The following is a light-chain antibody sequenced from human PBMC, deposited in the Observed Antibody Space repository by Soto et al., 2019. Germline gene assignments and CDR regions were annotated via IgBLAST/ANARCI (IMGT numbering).Light chain of an antibody. CDR1: QGVSDNY. Sequence: EVVLTQSPGTLSLSPGAGATLSCRASQGVSDNYLAWYQHKPGQPPRLLIYGASNRATAIPDRFSGSGSGTDFTLNISRLETEDFAVYFCQQYGSSPRTFGQGTQPEIK. V-gene: IGKV3-20*01. CDR2: GAS. CDR3: QQYGSSPRT. J-gene: IGKJ2*01.